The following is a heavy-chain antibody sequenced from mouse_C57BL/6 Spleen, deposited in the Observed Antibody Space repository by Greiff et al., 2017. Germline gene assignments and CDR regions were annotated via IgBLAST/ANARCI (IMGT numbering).Heavy chain of an antibody. CDR3: ASFYDGPYYAMDY. CDR1: GYTFTNYW. D-gene: IGHD2-3*01. CDR2: IYPGGGYT. V-gene: IGHV1-63*01. Sequence: QVQLQQSGAELVRPGTSVKMSCKASGYTFTNYWIGWAKQRPGHGLEWIGDIYPGGGYTNYNEKFKGKATLTADKSSSTAYMQFSSLTSEDSAIYYCASFYDGPYYAMDYWGQGTSVTVSS. J-gene: IGHJ4*01.